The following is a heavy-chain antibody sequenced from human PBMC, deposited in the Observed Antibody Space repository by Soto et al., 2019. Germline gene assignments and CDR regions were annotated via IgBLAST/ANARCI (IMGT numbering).Heavy chain of an antibody. CDR3: AGDSDSHYNDSHASSYP. V-gene: IGHV1-18*01. Sequence: ASVKVSCKASGYTFNTYAITWVRQAPGQGLEWMGWISAYNGHIDYAQKFQGRVTMTTDTSTSTAYMELRSLRSDDTAVYYCAGDSDSHYNDSHASSYPWGQGTLVTVSS. CDR1: GYTFNTYA. CDR2: ISAYNGHI. J-gene: IGHJ5*02. D-gene: IGHD4-4*01.